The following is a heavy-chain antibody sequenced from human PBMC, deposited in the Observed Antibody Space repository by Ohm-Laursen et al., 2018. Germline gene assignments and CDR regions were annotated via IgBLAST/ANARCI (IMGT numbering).Heavy chain of an antibody. CDR1: GGSISSYY. Sequence: SETLSLTCIVSGGSISSYYWSWIRQPPGKGLEWIGYIYYSGSTNYNPSLKSRVTISVDTSKNQLSLKLSSVTAADTAVYYCARRANSAFPYYLDYWGQGTLVTVSS. CDR2: IYYSGST. J-gene: IGHJ4*02. V-gene: IGHV4-59*08. CDR3: ARRANSAFPYYLDY. D-gene: IGHD1-26*01.